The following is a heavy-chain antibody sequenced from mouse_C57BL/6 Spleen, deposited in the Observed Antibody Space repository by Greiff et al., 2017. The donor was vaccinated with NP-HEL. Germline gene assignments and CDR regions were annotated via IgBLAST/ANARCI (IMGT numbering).Heavy chain of an antibody. CDR3: ARDPDGTHWYFDV. V-gene: IGHV1-7*01. J-gene: IGHJ1*03. D-gene: IGHD1-1*01. Sequence: QVQLQQSGAELAKPGASVKLSCKASGYTFTSYWMHWVKQRPGQGLEWIGYINPSSGYTKYNQKFKDKATLTADKSSSTAYMQLSSLTYEDSAVYDCARDPDGTHWYFDVWGTGTTVTVSS. CDR2: INPSSGYT. CDR1: GYTFTSYW.